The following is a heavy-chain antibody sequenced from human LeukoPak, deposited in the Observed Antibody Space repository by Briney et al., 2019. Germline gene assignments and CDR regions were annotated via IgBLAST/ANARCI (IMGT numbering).Heavy chain of an antibody. J-gene: IGHJ4*02. Sequence: SETLSLTCTVSGGSLSSSGYYWDWIRQPPGKGLEWIGEINHSGSTNYNPSLKSRVTISVDTSKNQFSLKLSSVTAADTVVFFKEKTEYEILTGYNFDYWGQETLVTVSS. V-gene: IGHV4-39*07. CDR2: INHSGST. D-gene: IGHD3-9*01. CDR3: EKTEYEILTGYNFDY. CDR1: GGSLSSSGYY.